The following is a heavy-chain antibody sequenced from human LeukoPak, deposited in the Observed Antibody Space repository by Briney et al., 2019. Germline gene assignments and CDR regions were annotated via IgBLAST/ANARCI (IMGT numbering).Heavy chain of an antibody. D-gene: IGHD3-10*01. J-gene: IGHJ4*02. Sequence: GGSLRLSCAASGFTFSNYDMNWVRQAPGKGLEWVSYISSSGSTIYYADPVKGRFTISRDNAKNSLYLQMNSLRAEDTAVYYCARRRSGNLDYWGQGTLVTVSS. CDR3: ARRRSGNLDY. V-gene: IGHV3-48*03. CDR1: GFTFSNYD. CDR2: ISSSGSTI.